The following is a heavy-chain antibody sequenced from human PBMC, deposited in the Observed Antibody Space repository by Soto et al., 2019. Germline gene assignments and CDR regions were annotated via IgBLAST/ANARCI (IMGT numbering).Heavy chain of an antibody. Sequence: QVDLVQSGAEVKKPGASVTISCKASGSAITRYYIHWVRQAPGRGREWMGIINPGGGSASYAQKFQDRCTIDKNTYTGTVYMDLRSLRTDDTAVYSCARDPSGRSLNGLDVWGQGTTVTVSS. CDR1: GSAITRYY. CDR2: INPGGGSA. J-gene: IGHJ6*02. CDR3: ARDPSGRSLNGLDV. V-gene: IGHV1-46*01. D-gene: IGHD6-19*01.